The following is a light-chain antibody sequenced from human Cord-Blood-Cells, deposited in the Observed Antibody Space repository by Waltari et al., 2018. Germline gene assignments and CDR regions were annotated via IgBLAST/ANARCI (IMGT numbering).Light chain of an antibody. CDR3: SSYTSSSTWV. V-gene: IGLV2-14*03. CDR1: SSDAGGYNY. Sequence: QSALTQPASVSGSPGQSITISCIGTSSDAGGYNYFSWYQQDPGKAPELMIYDVSNRPSGVSNRFSGPKSGNTASLTISGLQAEDEADYYCSSYTSSSTWVFGGGTKLTVL. J-gene: IGLJ3*02. CDR2: DVS.